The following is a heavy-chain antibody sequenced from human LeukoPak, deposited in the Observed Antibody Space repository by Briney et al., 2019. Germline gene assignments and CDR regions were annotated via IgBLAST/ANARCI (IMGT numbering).Heavy chain of an antibody. CDR3: ARAGPGSGWYFDY. D-gene: IGHD6-19*01. CDR2: ISPYNGNT. J-gene: IGHJ4*02. V-gene: IGHV1-18*01. CDR1: GYAFTSVG. Sequence: GASVKLSCKASGYAFTSVGITWVRRAPGQGLEWMGWISPYNGNTRYAQKFQGRVAMTTDTSTTTAYMELRGLRFNDTAVYYCARAGPGSGWYFDYWGQGTLVTVSS.